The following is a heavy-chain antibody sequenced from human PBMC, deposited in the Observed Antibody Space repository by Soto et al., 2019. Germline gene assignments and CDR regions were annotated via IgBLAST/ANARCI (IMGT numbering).Heavy chain of an antibody. J-gene: IGHJ6*02. Sequence: SVKVSCKASGGTFSSYAISWVRQAPGQGLEWMGGIIPIFGTANYAQKFQGRVTITADESTSTAYMELSSLRSEDTAVYYCARVGGYSGYDSHYYYGMDVWGQGTTVTVSS. CDR3: ARVGGYSGYDSHYYYGMDV. D-gene: IGHD5-12*01. CDR1: GGTFSSYA. V-gene: IGHV1-69*13. CDR2: IIPIFGTA.